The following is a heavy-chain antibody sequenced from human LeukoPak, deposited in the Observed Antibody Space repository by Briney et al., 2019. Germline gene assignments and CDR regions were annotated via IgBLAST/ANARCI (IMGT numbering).Heavy chain of an antibody. Sequence: GGSLRLSCAASGYTFSSYAMHWVRQAPGKGLEYVSAITSNGDKTYYGNSVKGRFTISRDNSKNTLYLQMGSLRIEDMAVYYCARGGATTLFDYWGQGTLVTVSS. V-gene: IGHV3-64*01. CDR1: GYTFSSYA. CDR3: ARGGATTLFDY. D-gene: IGHD1-26*01. J-gene: IGHJ4*02. CDR2: ITSNGDKT.